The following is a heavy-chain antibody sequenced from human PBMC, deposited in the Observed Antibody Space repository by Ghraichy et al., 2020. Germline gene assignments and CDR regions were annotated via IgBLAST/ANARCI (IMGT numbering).Heavy chain of an antibody. CDR1: GFTFSSYA. Sequence: GGSLRLSCAASGFTFSSYAMHWVRQAPGKGLEWVAVISYDGSNKYYADSVKGRFTISRDNSKNTLYLQMNSLRAEDTAVYYCAREGYSYGVGGYFDLWGRGTLVTVSS. D-gene: IGHD5-18*01. J-gene: IGHJ2*01. V-gene: IGHV3-30*04. CDR2: ISYDGSNK. CDR3: AREGYSYGVGGYFDL.